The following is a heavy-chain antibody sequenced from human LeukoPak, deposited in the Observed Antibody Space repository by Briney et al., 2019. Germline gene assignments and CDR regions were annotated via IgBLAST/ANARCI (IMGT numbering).Heavy chain of an antibody. CDR2: ISSSGSST. Sequence: GGSLRLSCAASGFTFSDYYMSWIRQAPGKGLEWVSYISSSGSSTNYADSVKGRFTISRDNAKNSLYLQMNSLRAEDTAVDYCARVLGSYAVDHWGQGTLVTVSS. D-gene: IGHD3-16*01. CDR1: GFTFSDYY. J-gene: IGHJ4*02. V-gene: IGHV3-11*01. CDR3: ARVLGSYAVDH.